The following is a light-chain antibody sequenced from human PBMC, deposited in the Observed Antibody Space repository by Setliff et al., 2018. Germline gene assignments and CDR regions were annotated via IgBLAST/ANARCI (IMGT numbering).Light chain of an antibody. CDR3: QSFDSSLSGPYV. CDR1: GSNIGAGSD. V-gene: IGLV1-40*01. CDR2: ANT. J-gene: IGLJ1*01. Sequence: QSVLTQPPSVSGAPGQRVTISCTGSGSNIGAGSDVHWYQQLPGAAPKVLIYANTNRPSGVPDRFSASKSGTSASLTITGLRAEDEAEYYCQSFDSSLSGPYVFGTGTKVTVL.